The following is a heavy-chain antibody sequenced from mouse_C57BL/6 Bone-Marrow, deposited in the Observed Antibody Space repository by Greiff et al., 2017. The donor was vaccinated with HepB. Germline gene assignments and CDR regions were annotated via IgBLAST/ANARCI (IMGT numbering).Heavy chain of an antibody. CDR3: ARHPYYGSSYWYFDV. V-gene: IGHV5-6*02. CDR1: GFTFSSYG. J-gene: IGHJ1*03. CDR2: ISSGGSYT. D-gene: IGHD1-1*01. Sequence: EVKLVESGGDLVKPGGSLKLSCAASGFTFSSYGMSWVRQTPDKRLEWVATISSGGSYTYYPDSVKGRFTISRDNAKNTLYLQMSSLKSEDTAMYYCARHPYYGSSYWYFDVWGKGTTVTVSS.